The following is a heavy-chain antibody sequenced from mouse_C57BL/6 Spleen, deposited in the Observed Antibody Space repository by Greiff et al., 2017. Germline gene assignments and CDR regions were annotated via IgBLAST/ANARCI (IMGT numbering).Heavy chain of an antibody. J-gene: IGHJ4*01. CDR3: ARQSDGYYDAMDY. Sequence: QVQLQQPGAELVRPGSSVKLSCKASGYTFTSYWMHWVKQRPIQGLEWIGNIDPSDSETHYNQKFKDKATLTVDKSSSTAYMQLSSLTSEDSAVYYCARQSDGYYDAMDYWGQGTSVTVSS. D-gene: IGHD2-3*01. V-gene: IGHV1-52*01. CDR1: GYTFTSYW. CDR2: IDPSDSET.